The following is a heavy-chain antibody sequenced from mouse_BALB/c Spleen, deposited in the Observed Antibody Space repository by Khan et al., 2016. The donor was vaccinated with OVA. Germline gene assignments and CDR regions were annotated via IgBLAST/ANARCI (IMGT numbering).Heavy chain of an antibody. CDR2: INYSGST. V-gene: IGHV3-2*02. J-gene: IGHJ3*01. CDR1: GYPITSDYA. D-gene: IGHD2-14*01. CDR3: ARGVRLTY. Sequence: EVQLQESGPGLVKPSQSLSLTCTVTGYPITSDYAWNWIRQFPGNKLEWMGYINYSGSTSYHPSLKSRISITRDTSKNQFFLQLNSVTTEDTATYYCARGVRLTYWGQGTLVTVSA.